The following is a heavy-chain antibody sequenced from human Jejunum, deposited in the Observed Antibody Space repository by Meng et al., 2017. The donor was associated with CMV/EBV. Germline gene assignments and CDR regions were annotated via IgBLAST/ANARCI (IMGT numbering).Heavy chain of an antibody. Sequence: STYAMNWVRQTPGKGLEWVSFISDTSEYIYYADSVKGHFTISRDNAKNSLYLQMSSLSVEDTAIYYCVRDPDRDHFGSGRCLDFWGQGTQVTVSS. V-gene: IGHV3-21*01. D-gene: IGHD3-10*01. CDR3: VRDPDRDHFGSGRCLDF. CDR1: STYA. J-gene: IGHJ4*02. CDR2: ISDTSEYI.